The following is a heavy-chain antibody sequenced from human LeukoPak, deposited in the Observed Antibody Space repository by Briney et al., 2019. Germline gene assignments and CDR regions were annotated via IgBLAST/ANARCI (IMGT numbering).Heavy chain of an antibody. Sequence: RASVKVSCKASGYTFTGYYMHRVRQAPGQGLEWMGWINPNSGGTNYAQKFQGRVTMTRDTSISTAYMELSRLRSDDTAVYYCAREEFYDFWSGYQVPFDYWGQGTLVTVSS. CDR2: INPNSGGT. V-gene: IGHV1-2*02. CDR3: AREEFYDFWSGYQVPFDY. D-gene: IGHD3-3*01. J-gene: IGHJ4*02. CDR1: GYTFTGYY.